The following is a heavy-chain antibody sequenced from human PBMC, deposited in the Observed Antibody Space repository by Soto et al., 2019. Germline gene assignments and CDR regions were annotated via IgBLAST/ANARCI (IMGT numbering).Heavy chain of an antibody. J-gene: IGHJ6*02. CDR3: AREGRMIRGVIINSSYYYGMDV. D-gene: IGHD3-10*01. CDR2: INHSGST. V-gene: IGHV4-34*01. CDR1: GGSFSGYY. Sequence: PSETLSLTCAVYGGSFSGYYWSWIRQPPGKGLEWIGEINHSGSTNYNPSLKSRVTISVDTSKNQFSLKLSSVTAADTAVYYCAREGRMIRGVIINSSYYYGMDVWGQGTTVTVSS.